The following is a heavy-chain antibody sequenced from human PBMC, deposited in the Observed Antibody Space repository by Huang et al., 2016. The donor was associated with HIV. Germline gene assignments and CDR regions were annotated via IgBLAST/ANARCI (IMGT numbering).Heavy chain of an antibody. CDR1: GGSIRSDNYS. J-gene: IGHJ4*02. CDR3: ARLPGSITMIRGVITDPY. Sequence: QLQLQESGPGLVKPSETLSLTCTVSGGSIRSDNYSWGWIRQPPGKGLEWIGRIYYSGSTDYNPSLKSRVTITVDTSKNQFSLKMRSVTAADTAVYYCARLPGSITMIRGVITDPYWGQGTLVTVSS. CDR2: IYYSGST. V-gene: IGHV4-39*01. D-gene: IGHD3-10*01.